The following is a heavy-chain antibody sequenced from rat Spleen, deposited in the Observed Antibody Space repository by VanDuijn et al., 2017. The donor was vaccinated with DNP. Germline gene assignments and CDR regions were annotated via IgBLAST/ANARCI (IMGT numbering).Heavy chain of an antibody. CDR3: ARAHYYYDGYYHEDVMDA. J-gene: IGHJ4*01. Sequence: EVQLVESGGGLVQPGRSLKLSCAASGFTFSNYGMAWVRQAPTKGLEWVATISYDGSSTYYRDSVKGRFTISRDNAKSTLYLQMDSLRSEDTATYYCARAHYYYDGYYHEDVMDAWGQGASVTVSS. CDR2: ISYDGSST. D-gene: IGHD1-12*03. CDR1: GFTFSNYG. V-gene: IGHV5-29*01.